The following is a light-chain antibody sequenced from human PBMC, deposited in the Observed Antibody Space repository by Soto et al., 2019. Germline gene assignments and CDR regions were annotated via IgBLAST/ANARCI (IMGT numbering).Light chain of an antibody. CDR1: QSLVHSDGNTY. J-gene: IGKJ2*01. V-gene: IGKV2-30*02. CDR3: IQGTHWPYT. Sequence: DVVMTQSPLSLPVTLGQPASISCRSSQSLVHSDGNTYLNWFQQRPGQSPRRLICKVSNRDSGVPDRFSGSASGTDFTLIISRVEAEDVGVYYCIQGTHWPYTFGQGNKLEIK. CDR2: KVS.